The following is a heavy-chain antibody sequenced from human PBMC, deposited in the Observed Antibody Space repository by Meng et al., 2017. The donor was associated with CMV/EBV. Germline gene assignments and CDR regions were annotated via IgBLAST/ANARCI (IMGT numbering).Heavy chain of an antibody. CDR3: AREVRYAAAGLRTFDY. J-gene: IGHJ4*02. Sequence: ASVKVSCKASGYTFTSYGISWVRQAPGQGLEGMGWISAYNGNTNYAQKLQGRVTMTTDTSTSTAYMELRSLRSDDTAVYYCAREVRYAAAGLRTFDYWGQGTLVTVSS. CDR1: GYTFTSYG. V-gene: IGHV1-18*01. D-gene: IGHD6-13*01. CDR2: ISAYNGNT.